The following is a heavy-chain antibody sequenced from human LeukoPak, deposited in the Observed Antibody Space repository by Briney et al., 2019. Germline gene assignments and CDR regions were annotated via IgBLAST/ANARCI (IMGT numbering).Heavy chain of an antibody. D-gene: IGHD3-9*01. Sequence: ASEKVSCKASGYTFTNYGISWVRPAPGQGLEWMGWISAYNGNTNYAQKLQGRVTMTTDTSTSTAYMELRSLRSDDTAVYYCARDGYFDWFSYYYYYYMDVWGKGTTVTISS. CDR3: ARDGYFDWFSYYYYYYMDV. V-gene: IGHV1-18*01. CDR2: ISAYNGNT. CDR1: GYTFTNYG. J-gene: IGHJ6*03.